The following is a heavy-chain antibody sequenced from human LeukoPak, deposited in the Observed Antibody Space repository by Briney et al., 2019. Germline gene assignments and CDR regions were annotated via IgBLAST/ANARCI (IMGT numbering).Heavy chain of an antibody. Sequence: GGSLRLSCAASGFTFSSYWMHWVRQAPGKGLVWVSRINTDGSSTSYADSVKGRFTISRDNAKNTLYLQMNSLRAEDTAVYYCERVRRYFDWLDVFDIWGKGKMVTVSS. CDR3: ERVRRYFDWLDVFDI. V-gene: IGHV3-74*01. CDR1: GFTFSSYW. J-gene: IGHJ3*02. CDR2: INTDGSST. D-gene: IGHD3-9*01.